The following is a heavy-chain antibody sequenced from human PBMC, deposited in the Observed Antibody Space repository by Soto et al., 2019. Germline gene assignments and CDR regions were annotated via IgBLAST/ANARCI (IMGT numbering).Heavy chain of an antibody. J-gene: IGHJ6*03. CDR1: GFSLSTSGVG. Sequence: SGPTLVNPTQTLTLTCTFSGFSLSTSGVGVGWIRQPPGKALEWLALIYWDDDKRYSPSLKSRLTITKDTSKNQVVLTMTNMDPVDTATYYCAHWGGTYYDFWSGYSPTKGLYYMDVWGKGTTVTVSS. V-gene: IGHV2-5*02. D-gene: IGHD3-3*01. CDR3: AHWGGTYYDFWSGYSPTKGLYYMDV. CDR2: IYWDDDK.